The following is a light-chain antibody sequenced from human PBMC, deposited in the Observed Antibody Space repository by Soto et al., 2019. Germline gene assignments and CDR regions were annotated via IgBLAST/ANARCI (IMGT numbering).Light chain of an antibody. CDR2: SVS. J-gene: IGKJ3*01. Sequence: EVVLTQSPGTLSLSPGEGATLSCRASQSVRGNSLAWYQQKHGQAPRLLIYSVSSRATGIPDRFSGSGSWTDFTLTIIRLEPEDFTGDYCQQYGALPVTFGPGITVDIK. CDR3: QQYGALPVT. CDR1: QSVRGNS. V-gene: IGKV3-20*01.